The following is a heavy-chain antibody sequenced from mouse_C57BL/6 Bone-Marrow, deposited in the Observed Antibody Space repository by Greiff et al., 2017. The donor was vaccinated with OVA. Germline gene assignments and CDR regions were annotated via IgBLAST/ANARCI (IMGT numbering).Heavy chain of an antibody. Sequence: SGPELVKPGASVKISCKASGYAFSSSWMNWVKQRPGKGLEWIGRIYPGDGDTNYNGKFKGKATLTADKSSSTAYMPLSSLTSEDSAVYFCASGAYGSSPFAYWGQGTLVTVSA. D-gene: IGHD1-1*01. J-gene: IGHJ3*01. CDR2: IYPGDGDT. V-gene: IGHV1-82*01. CDR3: ASGAYGSSPFAY. CDR1: GYAFSSSW.